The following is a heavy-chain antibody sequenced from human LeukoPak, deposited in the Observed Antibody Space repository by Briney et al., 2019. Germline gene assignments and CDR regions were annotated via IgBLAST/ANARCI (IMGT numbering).Heavy chain of an antibody. J-gene: IGHJ4*02. V-gene: IGHV3-21*01. D-gene: IGHD1-1*01. Sequence: GGSLRLSCAASGFTFSNYAMSWVRQAPGKGLEWVSSISSSSSYIYYADSVKGRFTISRDNAKNSLYLQMNSLRAEDTAVYYCARSGINWAFDYWGQGTLVTVSS. CDR2: ISSSSSYI. CDR3: ARSGINWAFDY. CDR1: GFTFSNYA.